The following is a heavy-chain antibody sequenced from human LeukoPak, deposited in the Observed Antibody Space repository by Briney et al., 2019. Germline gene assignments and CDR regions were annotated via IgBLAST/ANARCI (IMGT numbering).Heavy chain of an antibody. CDR1: GYIFSNYG. J-gene: IGHJ6*02. CDR2: INTNTGNP. D-gene: IGHD4-17*01. CDR3: ARDGTSPSYGDYGFYYYGMDV. Sequence: ASVKVSCKASGYIFSNYGMNWVRQAPGHGLEWMGWINTNTGNPTYAQGFTGRFVFSLDTSVSTAYLQISSLKAEDTAVYYCARDGTSPSYGDYGFYYYGMDVWGQGTTVTVSS. V-gene: IGHV7-4-1*02.